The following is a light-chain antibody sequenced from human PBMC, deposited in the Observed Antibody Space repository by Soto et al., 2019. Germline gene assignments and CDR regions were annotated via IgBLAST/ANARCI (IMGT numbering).Light chain of an antibody. CDR1: QSVSSK. J-gene: IGKJ3*01. V-gene: IGKV3-15*01. CDR2: DAS. Sequence: EIVMTQSPATLSVSPGERATLSCWASQSVSSKLAWYQQKPGQAPRLLIYDASTRATGVPGRFSGSGSGTEFTLTITSLQSEDFAVYYCQQYHDWPPFTFGPGTKVDIK. CDR3: QQYHDWPPFT.